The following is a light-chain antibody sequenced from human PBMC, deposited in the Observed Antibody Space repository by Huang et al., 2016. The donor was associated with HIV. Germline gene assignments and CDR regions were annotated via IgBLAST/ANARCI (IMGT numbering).Light chain of an antibody. V-gene: IGKV1-33*01. CDR1: KALRSY. J-gene: IGKJ2*01. CDR3: QQYDSLYT. CDR2: GAS. Sequence: IQMPQSPAPLSTYVGDRVTISCQANKALRSYCNWYQQKPGQAPRLLIYGASNFQAGVPSRFSGNVSGTDFTITISSLQSEEIATYYCQQYDSLYTFGQGTRLEIK.